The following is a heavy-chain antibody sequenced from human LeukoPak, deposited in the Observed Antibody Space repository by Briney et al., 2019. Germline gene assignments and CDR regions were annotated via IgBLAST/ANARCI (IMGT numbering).Heavy chain of an antibody. CDR3: ARGSRYTAMVTAGVDY. CDR2: MNPNSGNT. D-gene: IGHD5-18*01. Sequence: ASVKVSCKASGYTFTSYDINWVRQATGQGREWMGWMNPNSGNTGYAQKFQGRVTMTRNTSISTAYMELSSLRSEDTAVYYCARGSRYTAMVTAGVDYWGQGTLVTVSS. CDR1: GYTFTSYD. J-gene: IGHJ4*02. V-gene: IGHV1-8*01.